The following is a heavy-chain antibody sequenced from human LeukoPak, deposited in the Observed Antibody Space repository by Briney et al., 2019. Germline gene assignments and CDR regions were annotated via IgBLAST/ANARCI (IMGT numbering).Heavy chain of an antibody. Sequence: PSETLSLTCTVSGGSISSGGYYWSWIRQHPGKGLEWIGYIYYSGSTYYNPSLKSRVTISVDTSKNQFSLKLSSVTAADTAVYYCARGRSSWYDFDYWGQGTLVTVSS. D-gene: IGHD6-13*01. CDR1: GGSISSGGYY. V-gene: IGHV4-31*03. J-gene: IGHJ4*02. CDR2: IYYSGST. CDR3: ARGRSSWYDFDY.